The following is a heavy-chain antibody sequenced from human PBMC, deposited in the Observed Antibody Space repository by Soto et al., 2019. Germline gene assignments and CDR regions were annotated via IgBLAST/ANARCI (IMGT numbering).Heavy chain of an antibody. J-gene: IGHJ4*02. CDR2: SGTRTSIV. CDR1: GFTVSDYY. Sequence: PGGSLRLSCAASGFTVSDYYMSWIRQAPGKGLEWVSYSGTRTSIVYYADSVKGRFTVSRDDAKNSLDLQMNSLRAEDTAVYYWARGARWLQFDNDYWGQGTLVTVSS. V-gene: IGHV3-11*01. D-gene: IGHD5-12*01. CDR3: ARGARWLQFDNDY.